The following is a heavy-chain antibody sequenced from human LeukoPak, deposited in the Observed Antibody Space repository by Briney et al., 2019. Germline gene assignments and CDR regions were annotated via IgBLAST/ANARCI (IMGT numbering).Heavy chain of an antibody. J-gene: IGHJ4*02. V-gene: IGHV3-30*04. CDR1: GFPFSSFA. Sequence: GGSLRLSCAASGFPFSSFAMHWVRQAPGKGLEWVAVLSYDGSKKYYADSVKGRFTTSRDNAKNTLYLQMNSLRAEDTAVYYCVNSKGYPDSWGQGTLVTVSS. D-gene: IGHD5-18*01. CDR2: LSYDGSKK. CDR3: VNSKGYPDS.